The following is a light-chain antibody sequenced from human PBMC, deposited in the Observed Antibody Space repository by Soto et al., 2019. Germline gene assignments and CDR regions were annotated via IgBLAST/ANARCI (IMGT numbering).Light chain of an antibody. CDR2: EVS. V-gene: IGLV2-8*01. CDR3: SSYAGSNNFEV. Sequence: QCVLTQPASASGSPGRSVAISCTGTSSDVGGYNYVSWYQQHPGKAPKLMIYEVSKRPSGVPDRFSGSKSGNTASLTVSGLQAEDEADYYCSSYAGSNNFEVFGTGTKVTVL. CDR1: SSDVGGYNY. J-gene: IGLJ1*01.